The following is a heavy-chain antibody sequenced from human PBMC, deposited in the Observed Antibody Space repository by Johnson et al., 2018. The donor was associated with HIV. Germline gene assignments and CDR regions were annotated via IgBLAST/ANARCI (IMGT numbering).Heavy chain of an antibody. D-gene: IGHD4-17*01. CDR2: ISSSGDII. V-gene: IGHV3-11*04. J-gene: IGHJ3*02. CDR3: TRRTVTALFDI. Sequence: KGLEWLSFISSSGDIIRYEDSVKGRFTIARDNAKNSLILQMNSLRDEYTAVYYCTRRTVTALFDIWGQVTLVTVSS.